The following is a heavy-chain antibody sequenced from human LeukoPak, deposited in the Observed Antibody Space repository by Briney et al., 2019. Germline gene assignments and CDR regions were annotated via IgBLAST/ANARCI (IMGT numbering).Heavy chain of an antibody. D-gene: IGHD1-26*01. CDR2: INHSGST. CDR1: GGSFSGYY. J-gene: IGHJ4*02. CDR3: AREKLGVYSGSYGGVRVFDY. V-gene: IGHV4-34*01. Sequence: SETLSLTCAVYGGSFSGYYWSWIRQPPGKGLEWIGEINHSGSTNYNPSLKSRVTISVDTSKNQFSLKLSSVTAADTAVYYCAREKLGVYSGSYGGVRVFDYWGQGTLVTVSS.